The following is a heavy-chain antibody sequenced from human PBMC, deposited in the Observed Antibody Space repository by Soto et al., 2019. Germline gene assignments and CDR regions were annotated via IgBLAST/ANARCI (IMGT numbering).Heavy chain of an antibody. J-gene: IGHJ2*01. CDR1: SGSISSSNW. CDR3: AARGYCSSTSCSDWYFDL. CDR2: IYHSGST. D-gene: IGHD2-2*01. Sequence: QVQLQESGPGLVKPSGTLSLTCAVSSGSISSSNWWSWVRQPPGKGLEWIGEIYHSGSTNYNPSLKSRFTISVDKSKNQFSLKLSSVAAAYTAVYYCAARGYCSSTSCSDWYFDLWCRGTLVTVSS. V-gene: IGHV4-4*02.